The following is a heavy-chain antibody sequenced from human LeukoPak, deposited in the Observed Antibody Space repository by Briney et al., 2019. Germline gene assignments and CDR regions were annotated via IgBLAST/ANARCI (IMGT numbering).Heavy chain of an antibody. J-gene: IGHJ4*02. CDR2: IKQDGSQK. Sequence: GGSLRLSCAVSGFTFSTYWMSWVRQAPGKGLEWVANIKQDGSQKYYVDSVKGRFTISRDNAKNTLYLQMNSLRAEDTAVYYCARGVVRYSSSWYDYWGQGTLVTVSS. CDR3: ARGVVRYSSSWYDY. D-gene: IGHD6-13*01. V-gene: IGHV3-7*01. CDR1: GFTFSTYW.